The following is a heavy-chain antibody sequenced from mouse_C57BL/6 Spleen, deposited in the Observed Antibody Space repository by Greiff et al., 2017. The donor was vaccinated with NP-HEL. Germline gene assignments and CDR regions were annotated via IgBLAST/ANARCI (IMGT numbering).Heavy chain of an antibody. CDR2: ISSGSSTI. V-gene: IGHV5-17*01. Sequence: EVQLQQSGGGLVKPGGSLKLSCAASGFTFSDYGMHWVRQAPEKGLEWVAYISSGSSTIYYADTVKGRFTISRDNAKNTLFLQMTSLRSEDTAMYYCAGGYAMDYWGQGTSVTVSS. J-gene: IGHJ4*01. CDR1: GFTFSDYG. CDR3: AGGYAMDY.